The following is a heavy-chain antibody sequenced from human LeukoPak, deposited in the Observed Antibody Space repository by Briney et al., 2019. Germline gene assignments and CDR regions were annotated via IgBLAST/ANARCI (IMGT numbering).Heavy chain of an antibody. D-gene: IGHD4-23*01. J-gene: IGHJ5*02. Sequence: SETLSLTCTVSGGSISSYYWSWIWQPPGKGLEWIGYIYYSGSTNYNPSLKSRVTISVDTSKNQFSLKLSSVTAADTAVYYCARGGNSPYNWFDPWGQGTLVTVSS. CDR3: ARGGNSPYNWFDP. CDR2: IYYSGST. CDR1: GGSISSYY. V-gene: IGHV4-59*01.